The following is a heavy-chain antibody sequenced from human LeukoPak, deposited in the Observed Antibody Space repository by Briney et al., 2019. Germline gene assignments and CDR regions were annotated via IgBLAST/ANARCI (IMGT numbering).Heavy chain of an antibody. V-gene: IGHV4-39*01. D-gene: IGHD3-22*01. CDR2: IYYSGST. CDR3: ARGHRYYDSSGYSPYYFDY. J-gene: IGHJ4*02. Sequence: SETLSLTCSVSGDSVSSYYWGWIRQPPGKGLEWIGSIYYSGSTYYNPSLKSRVTISVDTSKNQFSLKLSSVTAADTAVYYCARGHRYYDSSGYSPYYFDYWGQGTLVTVSS. CDR1: GDSVSSYY.